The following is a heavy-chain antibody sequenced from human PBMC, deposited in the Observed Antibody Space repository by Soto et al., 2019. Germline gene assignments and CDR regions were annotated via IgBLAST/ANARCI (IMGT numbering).Heavy chain of an antibody. CDR3: GTYYYDSSGPDADDAFDI. D-gene: IGHD3-22*01. CDR2: ISYDGSNK. V-gene: IGHV3-30-3*01. Sequence: GGSLRLSCAASGFTFSSYAMHWVRQAPGKGLEWVAVISYDGSNKYYADSVKGRFTISRDNSKNTLYLQMNSLRAEDTAVYYCGTYYYDSSGPDADDAFDIWGQGTMVTVSS. CDR1: GFTFSSYA. J-gene: IGHJ3*02.